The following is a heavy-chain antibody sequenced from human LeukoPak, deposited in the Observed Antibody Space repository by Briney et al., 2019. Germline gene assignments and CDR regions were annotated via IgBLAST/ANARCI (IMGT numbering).Heavy chain of an antibody. CDR2: ISSSSSYI. Sequence: GGSLRLSCAASGFTFSSYSMNWVRQAPGKGLEWVSSISSSSSYIYYADSVKGRFTISRDNAKNSLYLQMNSLRAEDTAVYYCASRGSISAAVSYYYYYMDVWGKGTTVTVSS. CDR1: GFTFSSYS. CDR3: ASRGSISAAVSYYYYYMDV. D-gene: IGHD6-13*01. V-gene: IGHV3-21*03. J-gene: IGHJ6*03.